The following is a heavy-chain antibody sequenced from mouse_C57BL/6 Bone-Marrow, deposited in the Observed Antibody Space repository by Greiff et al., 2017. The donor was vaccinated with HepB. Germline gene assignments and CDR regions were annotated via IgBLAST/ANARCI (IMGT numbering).Heavy chain of an antibody. D-gene: IGHD1-1*02. CDR1: GYTFTSYW. Sequence: VQLQQPGAELVKPGASVKLSCKASGYTFTSYWMHWVKQRPGQGLEWIGMIHPNSGSTNYNEKFKSKATLTVDKSSSTAYMQLSSLTSEDSAVYYCARNTFQSLWLWFAYWGQGTLVTVSA. V-gene: IGHV1-64*01. CDR2: IHPNSGST. CDR3: ARNTFQSLWLWFAY. J-gene: IGHJ3*01.